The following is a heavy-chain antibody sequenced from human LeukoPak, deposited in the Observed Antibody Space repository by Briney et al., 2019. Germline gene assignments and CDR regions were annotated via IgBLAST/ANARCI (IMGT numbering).Heavy chain of an antibody. CDR1: GYSFTSYW. D-gene: IGHD3-22*01. CDR3: ARSPNVVSYGMDV. CDR2: IYPGDSDT. V-gene: IGHV5-51*01. Sequence: GESLKISCKGSGYSFTSYWMGWVRQMPGKGLEWMGIIYPGDSDTRYSPSFQGQVTISADKSISTAYLQWSSLKASDTAMYYCARSPNVVSYGMDVWGKGTTVTVSS. J-gene: IGHJ6*04.